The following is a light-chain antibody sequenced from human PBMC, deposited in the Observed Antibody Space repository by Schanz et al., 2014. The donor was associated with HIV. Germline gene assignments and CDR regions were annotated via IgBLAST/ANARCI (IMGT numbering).Light chain of an antibody. Sequence: QSALTQPASVSGSPGQSITISCTGTSSDVGGYDFVSWYQQHPGKAPKLMIYDVNNRPSGVPDRFSGSKSGNTASLTISGLQAEDEADYYCSSYTSSSTPVFGGGTKLTVL. V-gene: IGLV2-14*03. J-gene: IGLJ3*02. CDR2: DVN. CDR3: SSYTSSSTPV. CDR1: SSDVGGYDF.